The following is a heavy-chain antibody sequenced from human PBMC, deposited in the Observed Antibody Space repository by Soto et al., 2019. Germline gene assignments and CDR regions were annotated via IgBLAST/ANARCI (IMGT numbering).Heavy chain of an antibody. Sequence: ASVKVSCKASGYTFTGYYMHWVRQAPGQGLEWMGWINPNSGGTNYAQKFQGRVTMTRDTSISTAYMELSRLRPDDTAVYYCARDWVFCSGGSCRNWFDPWGQGTLVTGS. J-gene: IGHJ5*02. D-gene: IGHD2-15*01. CDR1: GYTFTGYY. V-gene: IGHV1-2*02. CDR3: ARDWVFCSGGSCRNWFDP. CDR2: INPNSGGT.